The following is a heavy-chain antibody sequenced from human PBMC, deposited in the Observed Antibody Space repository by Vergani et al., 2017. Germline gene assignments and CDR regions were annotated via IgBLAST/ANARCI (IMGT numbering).Heavy chain of an antibody. J-gene: IGHJ6*02. CDR1: GGSISSHY. V-gene: IGHV4-59*11. CDR2: IYHSGST. D-gene: IGHD3-10*01. CDR3: ASLYGPYYYYGMDV. Sequence: QVQLQESGPGLVKPSETLSLTCTVSGGSISSHYWSWIRQPPGKGLEWIGYIYHSGSTNYNPSLKSRVTISVDTSKNQFSLKLSSVTAADTAVYYCASLYGPYYYYGMDVWGQGTTVTVSS.